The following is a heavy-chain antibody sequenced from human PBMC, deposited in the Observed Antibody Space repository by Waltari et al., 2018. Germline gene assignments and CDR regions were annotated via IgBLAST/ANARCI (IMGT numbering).Heavy chain of an antibody. Sequence: QVQLQESGPGLVKPSQTLSLTCTVSGGSISSGSYYWSWIRQPAGKGLEWIGRIYTSGSTNYHPPLKSRVTISVDTSKNQFSLKLSSVTAADTAVYYCARYAGDYDSSGYYSGGAFDIWGQGTMVTVSS. V-gene: IGHV4-61*02. J-gene: IGHJ3*02. CDR2: IYTSGST. D-gene: IGHD3-22*01. CDR3: ARYAGDYDSSGYYSGGAFDI. CDR1: GGSISSGSYY.